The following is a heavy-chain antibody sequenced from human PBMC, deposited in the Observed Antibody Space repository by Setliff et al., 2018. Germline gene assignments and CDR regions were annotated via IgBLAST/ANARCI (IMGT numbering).Heavy chain of an antibody. J-gene: IGHJ5*02. CDR1: GYTFRQSI. D-gene: IGHD3-3*01. CDR2: IGVYSGNT. Sequence: GASVKVSCKASGYTFRQSIVSWVRQAPGQGLEWLGWIGVYSGNTYSAQRLQGRVSLTTDESTNTAYLELRGLRSDDTAVYYCMRLVRFCSRTVVQRTSGDEAWGQGTLFTVSS. CDR3: MRLVRFCSRTVVQRTSGDEA. V-gene: IGHV1-18*01.